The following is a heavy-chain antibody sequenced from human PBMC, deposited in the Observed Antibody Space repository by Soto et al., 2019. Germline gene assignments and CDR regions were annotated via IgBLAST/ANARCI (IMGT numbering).Heavy chain of an antibody. V-gene: IGHV4-39*01. CDR1: GGSISRSTYY. J-gene: IGHJ5*02. Sequence: QLQLQESGPGLVKPSETLSLTCTVSGGSISRSTYYWGWIRQPPGKGLEWIGSIYYSGSTYYNTSLKRRVTISVDTSKNQFSLKLSSVTAADTAVYFCVTNIEYSSSPFDPWGQGTLVTVSS. D-gene: IGHD6-6*01. CDR3: VTNIEYSSSPFDP. CDR2: IYYSGST.